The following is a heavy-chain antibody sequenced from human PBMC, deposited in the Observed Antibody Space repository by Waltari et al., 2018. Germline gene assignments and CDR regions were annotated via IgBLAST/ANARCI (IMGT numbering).Heavy chain of an antibody. D-gene: IGHD3-10*01. CDR1: GFTFDDYA. V-gene: IGHV3-9*01. Sequence: EVQLVESGGGLVQPGRSLRLSCAASGFTFDDYAMHWVRQAPGKGLEWVSGISWNSGSIGYADSVKCRFTISRDNAKNSLYLQMNSLRAEDTALYYCAKDRNPRYGSGSYIFDYWGQGTLVTVSS. CDR3: AKDRNPRYGSGSYIFDY. J-gene: IGHJ4*02. CDR2: ISWNSGSI.